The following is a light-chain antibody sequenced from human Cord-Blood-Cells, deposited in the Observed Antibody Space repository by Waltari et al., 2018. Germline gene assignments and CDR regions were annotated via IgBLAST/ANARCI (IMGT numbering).Light chain of an antibody. Sequence: QSALTQPASVSGSPGQSITISCTGTSSDVGSYNLFSWYQQHPGKAPKLMIYEGSKRPSGVSNRFSGSKSGNTASLTISGIQAEDEADYYCCSYAGSSTLVFGGGTKLTVL. CDR1: SSDVGSYNL. V-gene: IGLV2-23*01. CDR2: EGS. CDR3: CSYAGSSTLV. J-gene: IGLJ2*01.